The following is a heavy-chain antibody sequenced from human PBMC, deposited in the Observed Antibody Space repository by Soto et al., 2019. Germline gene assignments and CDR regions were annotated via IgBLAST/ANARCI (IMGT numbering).Heavy chain of an antibody. D-gene: IGHD3-22*01. CDR3: ARSYYYDSSGYWGAFDI. Sequence: PGGSLRLSCAASGFTVSSNYMSWVRQAPGKGLEWVSVIYSGGSTYYADSVKGRFTISRDNAKNSLYLQMNSLRAEDTAVYYCARSYYYDSSGYWGAFDIWGQGTMVTVSS. V-gene: IGHV3-53*01. CDR1: GFTVSSNY. CDR2: IYSGGST. J-gene: IGHJ3*02.